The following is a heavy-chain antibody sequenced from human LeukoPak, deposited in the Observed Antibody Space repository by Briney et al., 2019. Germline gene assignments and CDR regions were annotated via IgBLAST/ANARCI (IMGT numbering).Heavy chain of an antibody. J-gene: IGHJ4*02. CDR2: IIPILGIA. CDR1: GGTFSSYA. D-gene: IGHD6-13*01. V-gene: IGHV1-69*04. Sequence: ASVKVSCKASGGTFSSYAISWVRQAPGQGLEWMGRIIPILGIANYAQKLQGRVTMTTDTSTSTAYMELRSLRSDDTAVYYCARAPDYSSSWYSDYWGQGTLVTVSS. CDR3: ARAPDYSSSWYSDY.